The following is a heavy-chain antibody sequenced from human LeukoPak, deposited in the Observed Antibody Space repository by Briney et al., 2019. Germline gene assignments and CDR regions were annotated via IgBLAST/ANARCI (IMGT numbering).Heavy chain of an antibody. D-gene: IGHD4-17*01. Sequence: PGGSLRLSCAASGFTFSSYSMNWVRQAPGKGLEWVSYISSDSRTIYYADSVKGRFTISRDNAKNTLYLQMNSLRAEDTAVYYCARDYGEGGYYFDYWGQGTLVTVSS. CDR2: ISSDSRTI. CDR1: GFTFSSYS. J-gene: IGHJ4*02. CDR3: ARDYGEGGYYFDY. V-gene: IGHV3-48*04.